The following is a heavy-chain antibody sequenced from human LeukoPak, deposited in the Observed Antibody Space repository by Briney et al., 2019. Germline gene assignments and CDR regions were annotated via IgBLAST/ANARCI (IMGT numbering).Heavy chain of an antibody. D-gene: IGHD6-13*01. CDR2: ISYDGTNK. CDR3: ARGSGYTSTWYGDY. J-gene: IGHJ4*02. CDR1: GFIFSNCA. Sequence: PGGSLRLSCAASGFIFSNCAMHWVRQAPGKGLEWVAVISYDGTNKYYADSVKGRFTISRDNSKNTLYLQMNSLRVEDTAVCYCARGSGYTSTWYGDYWGQGTLVTVPS. V-gene: IGHV3-30-3*01.